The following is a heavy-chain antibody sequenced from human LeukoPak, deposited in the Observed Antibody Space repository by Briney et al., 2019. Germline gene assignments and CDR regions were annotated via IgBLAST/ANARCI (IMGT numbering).Heavy chain of an antibody. CDR3: ARRLRDFDWLLPFDY. V-gene: IGHV4-30-4*01. CDR1: GGSISSGDYY. D-gene: IGHD3-9*01. CDR2: IYYSGST. J-gene: IGHJ4*02. Sequence: SETLSLTCTVSGGSISSGDYYWSWIRQPPGKGLEWIGYIYYSGSTYYNPSLKSRVTISVDTSKNQFSLKLSSVTAADTAVYYCARRLRDFDWLLPFDYWGQGTLVTVSS.